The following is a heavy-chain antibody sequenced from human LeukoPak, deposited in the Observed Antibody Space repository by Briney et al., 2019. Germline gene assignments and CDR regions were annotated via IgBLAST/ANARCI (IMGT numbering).Heavy chain of an antibody. J-gene: IGHJ4*02. D-gene: IGHD3-10*01. Sequence: PSETLSLTCTVSGYSISSGYYWGWIRQPPGKGLEWIGSIYHSGSTYYNPSLKSRVTISVDTSKNQFSLKLSSVTAADTAVYCCQATMVRELSMGYWGQGTLVTVSS. CDR1: GYSISSGYY. CDR2: IYHSGST. V-gene: IGHV4-38-2*02. CDR3: QATMVRELSMGY.